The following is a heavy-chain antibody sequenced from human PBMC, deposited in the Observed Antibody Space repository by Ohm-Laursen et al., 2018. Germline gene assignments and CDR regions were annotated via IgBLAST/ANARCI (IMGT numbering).Heavy chain of an antibody. V-gene: IGHV4-59*08. Sequence: PSETLSLTCTVSGGSISGYYWHWIRQLPGKGLEWIGCVHYSGSTNYSPSLQSRVTISVDTSKNQFSLKVGAMTAADTAVYYCARLGYNDITEAYWGQGILVTVSS. CDR3: ARLGYNDITEAY. CDR1: GGSISGYY. J-gene: IGHJ4*02. CDR2: VHYSGST. D-gene: IGHD3-22*01.